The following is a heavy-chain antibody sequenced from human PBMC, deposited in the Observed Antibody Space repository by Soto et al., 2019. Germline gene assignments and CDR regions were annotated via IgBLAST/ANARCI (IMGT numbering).Heavy chain of an antibody. CDR2: ISVSGGST. V-gene: IGHV3-23*01. CDR1: GFTFSSYA. CDR3: AKVGGGGYYYYGMDV. D-gene: IGHD1-26*01. J-gene: IGHJ6*02. Sequence: GGSLRLSCAASGFTFSSYAMIWVRQAPGKGLEWVSAISVSGGSTYYADSVKGRFTISRDNSKNTLYLQMNSLRAEDTAVYYCAKVGGGGYYYYGMDVWGQGTTVTVSS.